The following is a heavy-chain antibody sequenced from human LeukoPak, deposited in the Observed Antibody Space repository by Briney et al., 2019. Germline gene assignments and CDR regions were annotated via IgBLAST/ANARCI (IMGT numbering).Heavy chain of an antibody. J-gene: IGHJ5*02. CDR1: SINFTNYA. Sequence: GGSLRLSCAASSINFTNYAMSWVRHAPGKGLEWLSSISASSDTTYYADSVKGRFTISRDNSKLTLYLQMNSLRADDTAIYFCAKEADYYHASGPFGPWGQGTLVTVSS. V-gene: IGHV3-23*01. CDR3: AKEADYYHASGPFGP. CDR2: ISASSDTT. D-gene: IGHD3-10*01.